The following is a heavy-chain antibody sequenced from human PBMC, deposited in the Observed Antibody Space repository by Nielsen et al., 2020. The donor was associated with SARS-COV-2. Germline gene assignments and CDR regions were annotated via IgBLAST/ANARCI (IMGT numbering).Heavy chain of an antibody. D-gene: IGHD3-3*01. CDR2: IIPIFGTA. J-gene: IGHJ6*03. Sequence: VRQAPGQGLEWMGGIIPIFGTANYAQKFQGRVTITADESTSTAYMELSSLRSEDTAVYYCAIATFLYYDFWSGYSVNYYYYMDVWGKGTTVTVSS. V-gene: IGHV1-69*01. CDR3: AIATFLYYDFWSGYSVNYYYYMDV.